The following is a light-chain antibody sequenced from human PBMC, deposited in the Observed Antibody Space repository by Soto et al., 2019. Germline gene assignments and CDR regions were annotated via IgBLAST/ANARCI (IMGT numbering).Light chain of an antibody. V-gene: IGLV4-69*01. J-gene: IGLJ2*01. CDR2: LNSDGSH. CDR3: QTWGTGIRV. Sequence: QPVLTQSPSASASLGASVKLTCTLSSGHSSYTIAWHQQQPEKGPRYLMKLNSDGSHSKGDGIPDRISGSSSGAGRYLTLASLQSEDEADYYCQTWGTGIRVFGGGTKLTVL. CDR1: SGHSSYT.